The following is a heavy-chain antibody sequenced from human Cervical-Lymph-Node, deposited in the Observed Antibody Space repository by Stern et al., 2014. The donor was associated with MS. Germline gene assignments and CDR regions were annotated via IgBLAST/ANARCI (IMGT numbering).Heavy chain of an antibody. J-gene: IGHJ5*02. V-gene: IGHV1-69*09. D-gene: IGHD2-15*01. CDR2: IITILGLA. Sequence: VQLVQSGAEVKKPGSSMNVSCKTSGGTFSSSYAITWMRQAPGQGLEWMGRIITILGLANYAQKFQGRVIITADKSTSTTYMELSSLRSEDTAVYYCARGVVSNRAAATLHNLFDPWGQGTLVTVSS. CDR1: GGTFSSSYA. CDR3: ARGVVSNRAAATLHNLFDP.